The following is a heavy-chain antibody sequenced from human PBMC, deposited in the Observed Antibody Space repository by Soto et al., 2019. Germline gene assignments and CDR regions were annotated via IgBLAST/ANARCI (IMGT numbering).Heavy chain of an antibody. J-gene: IGHJ4*01. CDR1: GYAFTSYG. D-gene: IGHD1-26*01. CDR3: ARDQTPQWEVRPPRY. Sequence: QVQLVQSGPEVKKPGASVKISCKASGYAFTSYGFSWVRQAPGQGLEWMGWISAYNGHTHYAQNLQGRGTMTTDTSTTPAYMELRSLRSDDTAVYYCARDQTPQWEVRPPRYWGHGTLVPVSS. V-gene: IGHV1-18*04. CDR2: ISAYNGHT.